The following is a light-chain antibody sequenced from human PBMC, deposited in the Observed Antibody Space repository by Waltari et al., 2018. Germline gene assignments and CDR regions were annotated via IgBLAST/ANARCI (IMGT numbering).Light chain of an antibody. CDR1: QNINNW. CDR3: QQYHTFSGS. V-gene: IGKV1-5*03. CDR2: GAS. Sequence: DIQMTQSPSTLSASVGDKVTITCRASQNINNWLAWYQLKPGKAPKRLIYGASTLDSGVPSRFTGSQSETDFTLTISSLQPDDFATYYCQQYHTFSGSFGQGTKVEVK. J-gene: IGKJ1*01.